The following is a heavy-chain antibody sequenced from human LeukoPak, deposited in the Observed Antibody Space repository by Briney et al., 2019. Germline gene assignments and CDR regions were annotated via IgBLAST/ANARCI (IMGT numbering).Heavy chain of an antibody. V-gene: IGHV3-21*01. CDR3: ARVALDQGRRNELYYMDV. Sequence: KAGGSLRLSCAASGFTFSSYEMNWVRQAPGKGLEWVSSISSSSSYIYYADSVKGRFTISRDNAKNSLYLQMNSLRAEDTAVYYCARVALDQGRRNELYYMDVWGKGTTVTVSS. D-gene: IGHD1-1*01. J-gene: IGHJ6*03. CDR1: GFTFSSYE. CDR2: ISSSSSYI.